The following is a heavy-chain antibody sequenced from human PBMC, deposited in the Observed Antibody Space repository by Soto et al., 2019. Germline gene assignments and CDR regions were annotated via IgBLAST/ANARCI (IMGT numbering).Heavy chain of an antibody. D-gene: IGHD1-26*01. J-gene: IGHJ5*02. V-gene: IGHV1-69*12. Sequence: QVQLVQSGAEVKKPGSSVKVSCKASGGTFSSYAISWVRQAPGQGLEWMGGIIPIFGTANYAQKFQGRVTITADESTSTAYMELSSLRSEDTAVYYCARGEDPSGSYGGGTWFDPWGQGTLVTVSS. CDR2: IIPIFGTA. CDR3: ARGEDPSGSYGGGTWFDP. CDR1: GGTFSSYA.